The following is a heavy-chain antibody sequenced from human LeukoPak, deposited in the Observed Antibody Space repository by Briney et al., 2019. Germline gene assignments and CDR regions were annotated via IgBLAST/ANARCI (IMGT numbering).Heavy chain of an antibody. V-gene: IGHV3-20*04. Sequence: GGSPRLSCAASGFTFDDYGMSWVRQAPGKGLEWVSGINWNGGSTGYADSVKGRFTISRDNAKNSLYLQMNSLRAEDTALYYCARALSIAVAGPYYYYMDVWGKGTTVTVSS. CDR1: GFTFDDYG. D-gene: IGHD6-19*01. J-gene: IGHJ6*03. CDR2: INWNGGST. CDR3: ARALSIAVAGPYYYYMDV.